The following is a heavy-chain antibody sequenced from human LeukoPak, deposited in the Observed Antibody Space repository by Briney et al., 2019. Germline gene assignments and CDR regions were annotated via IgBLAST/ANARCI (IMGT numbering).Heavy chain of an antibody. Sequence: GGSLRLSCAASGFTFSSYAMSWVRQAPGKGLEWVSAISGSGGSTYYADSVKGWFTISRDNSKNTLYLQMNSLRAEDTAVYYCAKGGGFRELGPTYWGQGTLVTVSS. V-gene: IGHV3-23*01. CDR1: GFTFSSYA. CDR2: ISGSGGST. J-gene: IGHJ4*02. D-gene: IGHD3-10*01. CDR3: AKGGGFRELGPTY.